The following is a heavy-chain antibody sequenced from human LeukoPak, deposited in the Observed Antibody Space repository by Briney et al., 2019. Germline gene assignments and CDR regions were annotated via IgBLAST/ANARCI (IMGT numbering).Heavy chain of an antibody. Sequence: SETLSLTCTVSGGSISSSSYYWGWIRQPPGKGLEWIGSIYYSGSTYYNPSLKGRVTISVDTSKNQFSLKLSSVTAADMAVYYCARDRSPYYYGSGSYFDYWDQGTLVTVSS. V-gene: IGHV4-39*07. CDR2: IYYSGST. CDR1: GGSISSSSYY. D-gene: IGHD3-10*01. J-gene: IGHJ4*02. CDR3: ARDRSPYYYGSGSYFDY.